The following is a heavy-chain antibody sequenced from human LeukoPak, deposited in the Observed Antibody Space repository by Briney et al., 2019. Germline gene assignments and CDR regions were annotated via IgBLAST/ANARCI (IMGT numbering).Heavy chain of an antibody. CDR2: IYYSGST. CDR3: AREAATAAFDY. D-gene: IGHD6-25*01. J-gene: IGHJ4*02. CDR1: GGSISSYY. V-gene: IGHV4-59*01. Sequence: SETLSLTCTVSGGSISSYYWSWIRQPPGKGLEWIGYIYYSGSTNYNPSLKSRVTISVGTSKNQFSLKLSSVTAADTAVYYCAREAATAAFDYWGQGTLVTVSS.